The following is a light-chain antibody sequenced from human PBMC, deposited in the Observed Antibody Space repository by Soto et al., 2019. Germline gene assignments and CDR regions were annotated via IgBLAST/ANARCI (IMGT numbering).Light chain of an antibody. CDR2: EVS. CDR3: SSYTSSSPLV. V-gene: IGLV2-14*01. CDR1: SSDVGGYNY. Sequence: QSALTQPASVSGSPGQSITISCTGSSSDVGGYNYVSWYQQHPGKAPKLMIYEVSNRPSGISNRFSGSKSGNTASLTLSGLQAEDEAYYYCSSYTSSSPLVFGGGTKLTVL. J-gene: IGLJ2*01.